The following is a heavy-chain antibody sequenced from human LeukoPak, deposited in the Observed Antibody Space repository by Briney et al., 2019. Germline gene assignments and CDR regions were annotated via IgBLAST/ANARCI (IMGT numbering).Heavy chain of an antibody. CDR3: TRGGTVTTGIDY. J-gene: IGHJ4*02. V-gene: IGHV3-21*01. D-gene: IGHD4-17*01. CDR2: ISSSSGYI. CDR1: GFTFSTYT. Sequence: KPGGSLRLSCAASGFTFSTYTMNWVRQAPGKGLEWVSSISSSSGYIYYADLVKGRFTISRDNAENSLYLQMNSLRAEDTAVYYCTRGGTVTTGIDYWGQGTLVTVSS.